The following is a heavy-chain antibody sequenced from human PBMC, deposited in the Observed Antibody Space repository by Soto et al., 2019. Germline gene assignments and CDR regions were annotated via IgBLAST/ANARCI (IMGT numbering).Heavy chain of an antibody. Sequence: QVQLVQCGAEVKKPGASVKVSCKASGYTFTSYAMHWVRQAPGQRLEWMGWINAGNGNTKYSQKFQGRVTITRDTSASTAYMELSSLRSEDTAVYYCARVGLVRAAELPYYYGMDVWGQGTTVTVSS. V-gene: IGHV1-3*01. J-gene: IGHJ6*02. CDR1: GYTFTSYA. D-gene: IGHD2-2*01. CDR2: INAGNGNT. CDR3: ARVGLVRAAELPYYYGMDV.